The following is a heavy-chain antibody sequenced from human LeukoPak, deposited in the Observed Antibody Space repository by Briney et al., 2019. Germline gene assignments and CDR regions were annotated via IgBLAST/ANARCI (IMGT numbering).Heavy chain of an antibody. CDR3: ARGLGDSSGYYPFDY. Sequence: SETLSLTCAGYGGSFSGYYWSWIRQPPGKGLEWIGEINHSGSTNYNPSLKSRVTISVDTSKNQFSLKLSSVTAADTAVYYCARGLGDSSGYYPFDYWGQGTLVTVSS. J-gene: IGHJ4*02. V-gene: IGHV4-34*01. CDR2: INHSGST. D-gene: IGHD3-22*01. CDR1: GGSFSGYY.